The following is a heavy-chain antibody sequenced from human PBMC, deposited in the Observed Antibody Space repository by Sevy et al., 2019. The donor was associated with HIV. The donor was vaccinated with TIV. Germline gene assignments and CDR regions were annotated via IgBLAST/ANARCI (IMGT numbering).Heavy chain of an antibody. CDR3: ARAGGSFGVVIKAYYGMDV. D-gene: IGHD3-3*01. V-gene: IGHV1-69*13. CDR2: IIPIFGTA. Sequence: ASVKVSCKASGGTFSSYAISWVRQAPGQGLEWMGGIIPIFGTANYAQKFQGRVTITADESTSTAYMELSSLGSEDTAVYYCARAGGSFGVVIKAYYGMDVWGQGTTVTVSS. CDR1: GGTFSSYA. J-gene: IGHJ6*02.